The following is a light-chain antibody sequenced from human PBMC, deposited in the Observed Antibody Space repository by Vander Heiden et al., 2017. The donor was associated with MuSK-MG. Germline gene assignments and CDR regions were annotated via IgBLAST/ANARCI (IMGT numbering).Light chain of an antibody. V-gene: IGKV1-39*01. J-gene: IGKJ2*01. CDR2: AAS. CDR1: QHIDRY. CDR3: HQSDRVPYT. Sequence: DIQMTQSPSSLSASVRDRVTITSRASQHIDRYLQWYHQKPWKAPKLLMYAASSFQSRVPSRFSGIGSGADFPLTISSLQPEDFPTYFCHQSDRVPYTFGQGTKLEIK.